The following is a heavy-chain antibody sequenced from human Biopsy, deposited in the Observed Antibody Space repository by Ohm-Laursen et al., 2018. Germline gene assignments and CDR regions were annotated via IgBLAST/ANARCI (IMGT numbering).Heavy chain of an antibody. V-gene: IGHV1-69*04. CDR1: GGPSSNYA. CDR2: IVPILGHL. D-gene: IGHD3-3*01. Sequence: SVKVSCKASGGPSSNYAFSWVRQAPGQGLEWVGRIVPILGHLNYAQRFQGRVSFTADKSTPYVYMEFSRLTSGDTAVYYCAADAGGYYTEFDFWGPGTLVTVSS. CDR3: AADAGGYYTEFDF. J-gene: IGHJ4*02.